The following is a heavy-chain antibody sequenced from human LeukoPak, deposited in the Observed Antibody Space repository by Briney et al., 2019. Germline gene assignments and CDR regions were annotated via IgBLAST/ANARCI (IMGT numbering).Heavy chain of an antibody. CDR1: GFTFSDYY. J-gene: IGHJ4*02. Sequence: GGSLRLSCAASGFTFSDYYMSWIRQAPGKGLEWVSYISSSGSTIYYADSVKGRFTISRDNAKNSLYLQMNSLRAEDTAVYYYASEPVGYYYDSSGYYYWGQGTLVTVSS. D-gene: IGHD3-22*01. V-gene: IGHV3-11*04. CDR3: ASEPVGYYYDSSGYYY. CDR2: ISSSGSTI.